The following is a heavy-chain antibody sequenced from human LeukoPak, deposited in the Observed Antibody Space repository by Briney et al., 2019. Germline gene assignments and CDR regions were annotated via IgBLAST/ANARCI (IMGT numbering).Heavy chain of an antibody. V-gene: IGHV4-34*01. CDR3: ARHRILWFGELSFWFDP. Sequence: SETLSLTCDVYGGSFSGYYWSWIRQPPGKGLEWIGEINDSGNGHYNPSLESRVTISVDTSKNQFSLKLSSVTAADTAVYYCARHRILWFGELSFWFDPWGQGTLVTVSS. D-gene: IGHD3-10*01. CDR1: GGSFSGYY. J-gene: IGHJ5*02. CDR2: INDSGNG.